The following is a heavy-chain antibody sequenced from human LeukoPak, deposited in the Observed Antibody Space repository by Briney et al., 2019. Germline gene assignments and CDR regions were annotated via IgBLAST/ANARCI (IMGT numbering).Heavy chain of an antibody. CDR3: AKDRSSSWSFDY. V-gene: IGHV3-30*18. CDR1: GFTFSSYG. Sequence: WGSLTLSCAASGFTFSSYGMHWVRQAPGKGLEWVAVMAYDGSNEYYADSVKGRFTISRDNSKNTLYLQMNSLRTEDTAVYYCAKDRSSSWSFDYWGQGTLVTVSS. D-gene: IGHD6-13*01. CDR2: MAYDGSNE. J-gene: IGHJ4*02.